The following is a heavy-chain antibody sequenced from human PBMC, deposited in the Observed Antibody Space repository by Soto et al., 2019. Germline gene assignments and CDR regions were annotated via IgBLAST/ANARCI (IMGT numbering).Heavy chain of an antibody. CDR3: ARAGHSSSSEGANWFDP. CDR1: GGSISSGGYY. D-gene: IGHD6-6*01. V-gene: IGHV4-31*03. CDR2: IYYSGST. Sequence: HVQLQESGPGLVKPSQTLSLTCTVSGGSISSGGYYWSWIRQHPGKGLEWIGYIYYSGSTYFNPSLKSRLTISVDTSKNQFSLQLSSVTAADTAVYYCARAGHSSSSEGANWFDPWGQGTLVTVSS. J-gene: IGHJ5*02.